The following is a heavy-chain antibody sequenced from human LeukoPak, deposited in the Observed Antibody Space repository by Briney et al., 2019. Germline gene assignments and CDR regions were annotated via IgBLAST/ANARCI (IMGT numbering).Heavy chain of an antibody. CDR3: AREYSSSSGKALDY. CDR1: SGSLGSYY. V-gene: IGHV4-4*07. Sequence: SETLSLTCTVSSGSLGSYYWNWLRQPAGKGLEWVGHIFMSGSTDYNPSPKSRVTMSVDTSKNQFSLKLNSVTAADTAFYYCAREYSSSSGKALDYWGQGTLVTVSS. D-gene: IGHD6-6*01. J-gene: IGHJ4*02. CDR2: IFMSGST.